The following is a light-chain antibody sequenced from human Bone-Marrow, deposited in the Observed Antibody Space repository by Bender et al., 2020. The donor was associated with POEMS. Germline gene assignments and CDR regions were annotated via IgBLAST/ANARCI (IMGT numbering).Light chain of an antibody. CDR3: SSYTTSTTWV. J-gene: IGLJ3*02. Sequence: QSALTQPASVSGSPGQSITISCTGTASDIGVSNFVSWFQHRPGDAPQLIIFDVTNRPSGVSYRFSGSKSGNTASLTISGLHPADEADYYCSSYTTSTTWVFGGGTKLTVL. V-gene: IGLV2-14*03. CDR1: ASDIGVSNF. CDR2: DVT.